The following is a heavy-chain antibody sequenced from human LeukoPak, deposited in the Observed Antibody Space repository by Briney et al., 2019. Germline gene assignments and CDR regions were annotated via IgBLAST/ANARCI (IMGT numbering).Heavy chain of an antibody. CDR2: IKSKTDGGTT. CDR3: TTGGSGWPFDY. CDR1: VCSFSNAW. D-gene: IGHD6-19*01. V-gene: IGHV3-15*01. Sequence: GGLLRCSCAACVCSFSNAWMSGGRQAPGKGLEWVGGIKSKTDGGTTDYAAPVKGRFTISRDNSKNTLYLQMNSLKTEDTAVYYWTTGGSGWPFDYWGQGTLVTVSS. J-gene: IGHJ4*02.